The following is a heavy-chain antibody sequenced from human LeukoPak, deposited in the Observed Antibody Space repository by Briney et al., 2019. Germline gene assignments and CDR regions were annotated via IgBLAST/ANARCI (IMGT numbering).Heavy chain of an antibody. D-gene: IGHD3-10*01. CDR2: ISSSSSYI. V-gene: IGHV3-21*01. CDR3: ARGPYASGSYFYMDV. Sequence: TGGSLRLSCAASGFTVSSNYMSWVRQAPGKGLEWVSSISSSSSYIYYADSVKGRFTISRDNAKNSLYLQMNSLRAEDTAVYYCARGPYASGSYFYMDVWGKGTTVTISS. J-gene: IGHJ6*03. CDR1: GFTVSSNY.